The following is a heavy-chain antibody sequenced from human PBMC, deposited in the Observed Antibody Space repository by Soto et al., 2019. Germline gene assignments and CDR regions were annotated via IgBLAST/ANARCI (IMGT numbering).Heavy chain of an antibody. CDR3: AREKSSGNYNDY. CDR2: MNPNSGNT. V-gene: IGHV1-8*01. J-gene: IGHJ4*02. CDR1: GYTFTSYD. Sequence: QVQLVQSGAEVKKPGASVKVSCRASGYTFTSYDINWVRQATGQGLEWMGWMNPNSGNTGYAQKFRGRVTMTRNTSISTAYMELSSLRSEDTAVYYCAREKSSGNYNDYWGQGTLVTVSS. D-gene: IGHD3-22*01.